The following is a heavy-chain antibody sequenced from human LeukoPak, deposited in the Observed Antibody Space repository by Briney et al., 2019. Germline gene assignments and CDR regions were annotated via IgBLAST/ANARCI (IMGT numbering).Heavy chain of an antibody. D-gene: IGHD3-16*01. CDR3: AKGGWGTVLDY. J-gene: IGHJ4*02. CDR2: ISGSGDNT. Sequence: GGSLRLSCAASGFTFSNYAMSWVRQAPGKGLEWVSGISGSGDNTYYSDSVKGRFTISRDNSENTLFLQLNGLRADDTAVYYCAKGGWGTVLDYWGQGTLVTVSS. V-gene: IGHV3-23*01. CDR1: GFTFSNYA.